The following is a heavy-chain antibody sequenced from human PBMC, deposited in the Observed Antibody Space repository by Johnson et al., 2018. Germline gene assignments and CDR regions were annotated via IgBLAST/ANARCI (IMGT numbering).Heavy chain of an antibody. Sequence: VQLVQSGGGLVQPGGSLRLSCAASGFTFSSYAMSWVRQAPGQGLEWVSTISVSGVTTYYADSVKGRFTISGDNSKNTLYLQMNSLRAEDTAVYYCAKGMAAAAAFLDSWGQGTRVTVSS. CDR1: GFTFSSYA. V-gene: IGHV3-23*04. CDR3: AKGMAAAAAFLDS. J-gene: IGHJ4*02. CDR2: ISVSGVTT. D-gene: IGHD6-13*01.